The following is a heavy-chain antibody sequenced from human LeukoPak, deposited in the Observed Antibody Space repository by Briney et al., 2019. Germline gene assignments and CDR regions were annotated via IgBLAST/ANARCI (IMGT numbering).Heavy chain of an antibody. J-gene: IGHJ3*02. Sequence: ASVKVSCKASGYTFTSYDINWVRQATGQGLEWMGWMNPNSGNTGYAQKFQGRVTITRNTSISTAYMELSSLRSEDTAVYYCASVCSSTSCYNDAFDIWGKGTMVTVSS. D-gene: IGHD2-2*02. CDR3: ASVCSSTSCYNDAFDI. V-gene: IGHV1-8*03. CDR1: GYTFTSYD. CDR2: MNPNSGNT.